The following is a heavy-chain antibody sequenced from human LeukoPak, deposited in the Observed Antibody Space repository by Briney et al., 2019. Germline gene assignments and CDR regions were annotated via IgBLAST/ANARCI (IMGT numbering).Heavy chain of an antibody. CDR3: AKRISGSYYFDY. V-gene: IGHV3-23*01. CDR1: GFSFRTYG. D-gene: IGHD1-26*01. J-gene: IGHJ4*02. CDR2: ISGSGGRT. Sequence: GGSLRLSCAASGFSFRTYGMSWVRQAPGKGLDWVSGISGSGGRTTYADSVAGRFTVSRDNSKNTLYLQMNSLRAEDTAVYYCAKRISGSYYFDYWGQGTLVTVSS.